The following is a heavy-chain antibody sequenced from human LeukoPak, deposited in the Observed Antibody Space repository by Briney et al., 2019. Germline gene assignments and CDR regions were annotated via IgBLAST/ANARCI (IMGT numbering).Heavy chain of an antibody. CDR3: ARGISPYGDYFDY. Sequence: GGSLRLSCAASGFTFSSYWMSWVRQAPEKGLEWVANIKQDGSEKYYVDSVKGRFTISRDNAKNSLYLQMNSLRAEDTAVYYCARGISPYGDYFDYWGQGTLVTVSS. J-gene: IGHJ4*02. V-gene: IGHV3-7*01. CDR2: IKQDGSEK. D-gene: IGHD4-17*01. CDR1: GFTFSSYW.